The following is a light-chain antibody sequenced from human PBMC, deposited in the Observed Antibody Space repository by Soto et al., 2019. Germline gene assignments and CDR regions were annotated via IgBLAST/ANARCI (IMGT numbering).Light chain of an antibody. CDR1: QSMNHY. CDR2: ATS. CDR3: QQTDRSPWT. Sequence: DIQMTQSPSSLSASVGDRVTITCRASQSMNHYLNWYQQKQGTAPSLVIYATSNLESGVPSRFSGSGYGTEFTLTISSLQPDAFATYYCQQTDRSPWTFGPVTRVEVK. J-gene: IGKJ1*01. V-gene: IGKV1-39*01.